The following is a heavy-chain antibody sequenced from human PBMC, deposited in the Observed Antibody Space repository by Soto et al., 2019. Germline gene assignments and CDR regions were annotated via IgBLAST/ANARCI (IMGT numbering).Heavy chain of an antibody. CDR2: AYYSGDT. D-gene: IGHD2-8*01. CDR1: GGSISRYY. CDR3: ARDRSTYGGGGTGEVKENWFDP. Sequence: SETLSLTCSVSGGSISRYYWSWIRQPPGKGLEWIGYAYYSGDTGYNPSLQSRVAMAVDTSKNQVSLKLTSVTAADTAVYYCARDRSTYGGGGTGEVKENWFDPWGQGALVTVSS. J-gene: IGHJ5*02. V-gene: IGHV4-59*01.